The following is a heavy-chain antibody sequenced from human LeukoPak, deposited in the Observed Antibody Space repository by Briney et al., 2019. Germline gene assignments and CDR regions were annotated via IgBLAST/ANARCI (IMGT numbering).Heavy chain of an antibody. CDR1: GGSISSYY. Sequence: SETLSLTCTVSGGSISSYYWSWIRQPPGKGLEWIGSISYSGSTHYNPSLKSRVTVSRDTSKNQFSLKLSSVTAADTAVYYCARINGGIWGQEILVTVSS. J-gene: IGHJ4*02. V-gene: IGHV4-39*07. CDR2: ISYSGST. CDR3: ARINGGI. D-gene: IGHD3-3*02.